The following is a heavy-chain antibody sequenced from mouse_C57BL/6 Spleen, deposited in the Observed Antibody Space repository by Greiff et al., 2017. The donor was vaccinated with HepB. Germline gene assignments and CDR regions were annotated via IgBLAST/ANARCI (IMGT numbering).Heavy chain of an antibody. Sequence: EVKLQESGGGLVKPGGSLKLSCAASGFTFSDYGMHWVRQAPEKGLEWVAYISSGSSTIYYADTVKGRFTISRDNAKNTLFLQMTSLRSEDTAMYYCARQAGVVSYYFDYWGQGTTLTVSS. CDR1: GFTFSDYG. CDR3: ARQAGVVSYYFDY. V-gene: IGHV5-17*01. CDR2: ISSGSSTI. D-gene: IGHD1-1*01. J-gene: IGHJ2*01.